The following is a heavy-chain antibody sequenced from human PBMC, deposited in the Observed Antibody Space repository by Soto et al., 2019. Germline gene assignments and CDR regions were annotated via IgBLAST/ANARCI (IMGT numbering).Heavy chain of an antibody. CDR1: GFTFSSYA. V-gene: IGHV3-23*01. CDR3: AKHRGAGGHFDY. D-gene: IGHD2-15*01. CDR2: VSIGGST. J-gene: IGHJ4*02. Sequence: DVQLLESGGGLVQPAGSLRLSCAASGFTFSSYAMGWVRQGPGKGLEWVAVVSIGGSTHYADSVRGRFTISRDNSKSTLTLQTNSLTAEDTAVYFCAKHRGAGGHFDYWGQGALVTVSS.